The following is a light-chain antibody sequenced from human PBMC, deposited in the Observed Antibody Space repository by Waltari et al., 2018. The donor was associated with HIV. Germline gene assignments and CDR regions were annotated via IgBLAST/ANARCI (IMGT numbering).Light chain of an antibody. CDR2: EVF. CDR3: ASLASDTTVSV. J-gene: IGLJ2*01. CDR1: SRDVGGFKL. Sequence: QSALTQPASVSGSPGQSITISCTGTSRDVGGFKLVSWYQQFPGKTPKLIIYEVFNRPSGVPDRFFGATSCNTASPTISDLQAEDEATYHCASLASDTTVSVFGGGTRLTVL. V-gene: IGLV2-14*01.